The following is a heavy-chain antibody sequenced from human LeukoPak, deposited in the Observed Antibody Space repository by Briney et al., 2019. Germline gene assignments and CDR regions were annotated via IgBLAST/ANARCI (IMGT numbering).Heavy chain of an antibody. V-gene: IGHV1-69*05. CDR3: ARDVAYYDSSGYYYSHAFDI. J-gene: IGHJ3*02. Sequence: SVKVSCKASGGTFSSYAISWVRQAPGQGPEWMGGIIPIFGTANYAQKFQGRATITTDGSTSTAYMELSSLRSEDTAVYYCARDVAYYDSSGYYYSHAFDIWGQGTMVTVSS. CDR1: GGTFSSYA. D-gene: IGHD3-22*01. CDR2: IIPIFGTA.